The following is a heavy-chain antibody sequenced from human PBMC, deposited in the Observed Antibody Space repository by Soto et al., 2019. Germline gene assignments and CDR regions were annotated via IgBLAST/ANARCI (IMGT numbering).Heavy chain of an antibody. D-gene: IGHD6-19*01. CDR1: GFTFSNYA. CDR3: AKGSHSGGSSPNDY. Sequence: PGGSLRLSCAASGFTFSNYAMSWVRQAPGKGLEWVSGISGSGVRTFHADSVKGRFTISRDNSKNTLYLQMNSLRAEDTAVYYCAKGSHSGGSSPNDYLGQGTLVTVSS. CDR2: ISGSGVRT. J-gene: IGHJ4*02. V-gene: IGHV3-23*01.